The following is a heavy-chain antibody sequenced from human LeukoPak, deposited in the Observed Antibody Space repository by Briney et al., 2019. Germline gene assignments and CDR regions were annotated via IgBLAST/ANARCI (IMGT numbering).Heavy chain of an antibody. D-gene: IGHD3-22*01. Sequence: ASVKVSCKASGYTFSDYYMHWVRQVPGQGLEWMGWINPNTGGTNYAQKFQGRVTMTRDTSSSTAYMELRRLKSNGTAVFYCARVRGFSGYAGFDYWGQGTLVTVSS. CDR3: ARVRGFSGYAGFDY. J-gene: IGHJ4*02. CDR2: INPNTGGT. V-gene: IGHV1-2*02. CDR1: GYTFSDYY.